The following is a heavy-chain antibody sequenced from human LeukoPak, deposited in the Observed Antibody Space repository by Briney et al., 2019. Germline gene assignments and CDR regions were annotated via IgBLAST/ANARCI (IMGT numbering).Heavy chain of an antibody. J-gene: IGHJ4*02. V-gene: IGHV3-9*01. Sequence: GGSLRLSCVASGFTFDDYAMHWVRQVPGKGLEWVAAISWESANIAYADSVKGRFTISRDNAKNSLFLQMDSLRAEDTAFYFCAKEDVRYAFGSGSFDHWGQGTLVTVSS. D-gene: IGHD1-26*01. CDR3: AKEDVRYAFGSGSFDH. CDR2: ISWESANI. CDR1: GFTFDDYA.